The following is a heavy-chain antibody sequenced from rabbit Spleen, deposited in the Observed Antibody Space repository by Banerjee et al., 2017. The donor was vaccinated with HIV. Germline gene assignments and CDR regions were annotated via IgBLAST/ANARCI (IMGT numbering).Heavy chain of an antibody. Sequence: QSLEESGGGLVKPGASLTLTCKASGFSFNSGYDMCWVRQAPGKGLEWIACIYTSSGSTYYASWAKGRFTITKTSSTTVTLQMTSLTVADTATYFCVKDGGGGGWYFNLWGQGTLVTVS. CDR3: VKDGGGGGWYFNL. CDR1: GFSFNSGYD. D-gene: IGHD1-1*01. V-gene: IGHV1S40*01. CDR2: IYTSSGST. J-gene: IGHJ4*01.